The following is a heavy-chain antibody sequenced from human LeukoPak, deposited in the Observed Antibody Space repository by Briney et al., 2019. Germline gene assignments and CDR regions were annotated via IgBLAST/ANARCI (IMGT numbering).Heavy chain of an antibody. CDR3: ARGGLYCSSTSCYGIEY. Sequence: ASVKVSGKAAGYTFTSYGISWVRQAPGQGLEWMGWISAYNGNTNYAQKLQGRVTMTTDTSTSTVYMELRSLRSDDTAVYYCARGGLYCSSTSCYGIEYWGQGTLVTVSS. CDR1: GYTFTSYG. CDR2: ISAYNGNT. D-gene: IGHD2-2*01. J-gene: IGHJ4*02. V-gene: IGHV1-18*04.